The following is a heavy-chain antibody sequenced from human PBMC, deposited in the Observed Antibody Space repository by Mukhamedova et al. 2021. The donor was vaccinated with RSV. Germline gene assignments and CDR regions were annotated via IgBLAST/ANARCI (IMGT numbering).Heavy chain of an antibody. J-gene: IGHJ6*02. CDR2: IDPESGES. D-gene: IGHD2-21*01. Sequence: GLEWMGLIDPESGESTYSEKFKDRVTITADTSTDTVYMELHGLRSEDTAVYFCFRLGDYYYGVFDVWGQGTTVTVSS. CDR3: FRLGDYYYGVFDV. V-gene: IGHV1-69-2*01.